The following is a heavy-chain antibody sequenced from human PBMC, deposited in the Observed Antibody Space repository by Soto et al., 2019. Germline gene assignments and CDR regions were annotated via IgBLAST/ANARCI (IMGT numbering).Heavy chain of an antibody. J-gene: IGHJ4*02. V-gene: IGHV4-59*08. CDR2: IYFSGST. D-gene: IGHD2-15*01. CDR3: ASAPREVVAATH. CDR1: GCSLSSYY. Sequence: SENLSPTCTVSGCSLSSYYWSWIRQPPGKGLEWIGYIYFSGSTNYNPSLKSRVTISVDTSKNQFSLKLSSVTAADTAVYYCASAPREVVAATHWGQGTLVTVSS.